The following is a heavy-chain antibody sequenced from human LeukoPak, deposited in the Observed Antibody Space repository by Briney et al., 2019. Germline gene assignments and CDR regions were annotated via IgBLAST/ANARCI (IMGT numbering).Heavy chain of an antibody. V-gene: IGHV3-30*18. D-gene: IGHD1/OR15-1a*01. Sequence: GRSLRLSCAASGFTFTAFGIHWVRQAPGKGLEWVAAISPHGDIEYYTDSVKGRFTISRDNSKNMIYLQMNSLRGEDSAVYYCAKINNNDDYWGQGNLVTVSS. CDR3: AKINNNDDY. CDR2: ISPHGDIE. J-gene: IGHJ4*02. CDR1: GFTFTAFG.